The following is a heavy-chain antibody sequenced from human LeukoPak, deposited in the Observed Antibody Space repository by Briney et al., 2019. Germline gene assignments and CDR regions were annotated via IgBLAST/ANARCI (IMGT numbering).Heavy chain of an antibody. CDR2: IYYSGST. J-gene: IGHJ3*02. CDR1: GGSISSSSYY. Sequence: SETLSLTCTVSGGSISSSSYYWGWIRQPPGKGLEWIGSIYYSGSTYYNPSLKSRVTMSVDTSKNQFSLKLSSVTAADTAVYYCARRYSSGYYYEVGDAFDIWGQGTMVTVSS. CDR3: ARRYSSGYYYEVGDAFDI. V-gene: IGHV4-39*01. D-gene: IGHD3-22*01.